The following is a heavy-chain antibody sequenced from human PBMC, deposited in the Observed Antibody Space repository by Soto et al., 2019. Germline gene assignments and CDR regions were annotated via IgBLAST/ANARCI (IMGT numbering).Heavy chain of an antibody. V-gene: IGHV1-69*12. D-gene: IGHD4-17*01. CDR1: GGTFSSYA. Sequence: QVQLVQSGAEVKKPGSSVKVSCKASGGTFSSYAISWVRQAPGQGLEWMGGIIPIFGTANYAQKFQGRVPITADESTSTAYMELSSLRSEDTAVYYCARGVMTTVTNYYYYGMDVWGQGTTVTVSS. J-gene: IGHJ6*02. CDR3: ARGVMTTVTNYYYYGMDV. CDR2: IIPIFGTA.